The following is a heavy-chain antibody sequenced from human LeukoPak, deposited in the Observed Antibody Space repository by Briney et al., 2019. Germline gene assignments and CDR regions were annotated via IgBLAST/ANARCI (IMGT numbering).Heavy chain of an antibody. Sequence: TSETLSLTCTVSGDSIRSYQWSWFRQPPGKGLEWIGYISYSGGTVYSPSLRSRVTISVDTSKSQFSQKLSSVTAADTAVYYCARVGRGDHTWGSYSFDYWGQGILVTVSS. J-gene: IGHJ4*02. CDR2: ISYSGGT. D-gene: IGHD3-16*01. CDR1: GDSIRSYQ. V-gene: IGHV4-59*01. CDR3: ARVGRGDHTWGSYSFDY.